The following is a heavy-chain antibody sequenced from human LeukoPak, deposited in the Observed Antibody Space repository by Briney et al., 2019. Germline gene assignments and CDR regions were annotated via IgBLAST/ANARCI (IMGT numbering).Heavy chain of an antibody. V-gene: IGHV3-23*01. CDR2: ISGSGGST. D-gene: IGHD5-24*01. Sequence: SGGSLRLSCAASGFTFSSYAMSWVRQAPGKGLEWVSAISGSGGSTYYADPVKGRFTISRDNSKNTLYLQMNSLRAEDTAVYYCAKEEMATITALDAFDIWGQGTMVTVSS. J-gene: IGHJ3*02. CDR3: AKEEMATITALDAFDI. CDR1: GFTFSSYA.